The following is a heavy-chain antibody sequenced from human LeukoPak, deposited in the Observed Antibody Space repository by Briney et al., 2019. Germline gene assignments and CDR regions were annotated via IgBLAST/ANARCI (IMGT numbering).Heavy chain of an antibody. CDR2: IREDGSQK. V-gene: IGHV3-7*01. Sequence: GGALRLACVASGFTFSSSWITWVRRAPGKGLEWVASIREDGSQKTAVDSVRGRFTLSRDNAKNSVYLQMDSLRAEDPAVYYCARGPTNGQAFAYWGQGTLVSVSP. CDR3: ARGPTNGQAFAY. CDR1: GFTFSSSW. D-gene: IGHD2-8*01. J-gene: IGHJ4*02.